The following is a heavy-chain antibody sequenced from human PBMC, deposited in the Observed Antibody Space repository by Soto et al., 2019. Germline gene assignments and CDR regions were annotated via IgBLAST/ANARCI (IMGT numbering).Heavy chain of an antibody. V-gene: IGHV4-39*01. D-gene: IGHD2-15*01. CDR2: IYYSGST. CDR1: GGSISSSSYY. Sequence: PSETLSLTCTVSGGSISSSSYYWGWIRQPPGKGLEWIGSIYYSGSTYYNPSLKSRVTISVDTSKNQFSLKLSSVTAADTAVYYCARQASRDCSGGSCYSAEYFDYWGQGTLVTVSS. J-gene: IGHJ4*02. CDR3: ARQASRDCSGGSCYSAEYFDY.